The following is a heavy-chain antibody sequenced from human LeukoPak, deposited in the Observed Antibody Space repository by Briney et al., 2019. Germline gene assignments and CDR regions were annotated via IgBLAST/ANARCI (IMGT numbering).Heavy chain of an antibody. D-gene: IGHD1-26*01. CDR2: ISYDGSNK. J-gene: IGHJ4*02. CDR1: GFTFSSYG. V-gene: IGHV3-30*18. CDR3: AKDHSGSYRQPYHFDY. Sequence: PGGSLRLSCAASGFTFSSYGMHWVRQAPGKGLEWVAVISYDGSNKYYADSVKGRFTISRDNSKNTLYLQMNSLRAEDTAVYYCAKDHSGSYRQPYHFDYWGQGTLVTVSS.